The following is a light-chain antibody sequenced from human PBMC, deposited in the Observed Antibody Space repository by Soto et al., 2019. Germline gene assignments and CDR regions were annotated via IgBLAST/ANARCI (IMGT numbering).Light chain of an antibody. CDR2: DVS. J-gene: IGLJ2*01. CDR1: ISDIGSYNY. V-gene: IGLV2-14*01. Sequence: QSALTQPASVSGSPGQSNTISCTGTISDIGSYNYVSWYQQYPGKAPKLMVYDVSNRPSGVSNRFSGSKSGNTASLTISGLQAEDEADYYCSSFTTSSTLFGGGTKLTVL. CDR3: SSFTTSSTL.